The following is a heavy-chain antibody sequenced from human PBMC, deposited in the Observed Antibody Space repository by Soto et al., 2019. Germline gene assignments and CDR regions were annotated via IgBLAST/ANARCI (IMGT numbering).Heavy chain of an antibody. CDR1: GFTFSSYS. V-gene: IGHV3-21*01. CDR2: ISSSSSYI. Sequence: PGGSLRLSCAASGFTFSSYSMNWVRQAPGKGLEWVSSISSSSSYIYYADSVKGRFTISRDNAKHSLYLQMNSLRAEDTAVYYCARGTSEGYCSGGSCYHLAPFDYWGQGTLVTVSS. CDR3: ARGTSEGYCSGGSCYHLAPFDY. J-gene: IGHJ4*02. D-gene: IGHD2-15*01.